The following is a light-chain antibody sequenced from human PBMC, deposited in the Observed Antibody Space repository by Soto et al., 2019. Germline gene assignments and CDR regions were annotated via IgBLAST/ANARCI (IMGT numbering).Light chain of an antibody. CDR1: QSLLQSDGYNY. V-gene: IGKV2-28*01. CDR3: MQALQTPLP. J-gene: IGKJ1*01. CDR2: LGS. Sequence: DIVMTQSPLSLPVTPGESASISCRSSQSLLQSDGYNYLAWYLQKPGKSPQFLISLGSNRASGVPDRFSGSGSGTDFTLKISSVEAEDVGVYYCMQALQTPLPFGQGTNVEIK.